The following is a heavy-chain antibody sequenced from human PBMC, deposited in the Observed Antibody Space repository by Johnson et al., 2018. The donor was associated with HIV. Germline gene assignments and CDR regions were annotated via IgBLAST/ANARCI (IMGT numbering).Heavy chain of an antibody. CDR2: IYNDGSET. CDR1: GFAFRTYW. CDR3: AKVDFGGDTCAGYDPFDL. J-gene: IGHJ3*01. V-gene: IGHV3-74*03. Sequence: VQLVESGGGLVQPGGSLRLSCAASGFAFRTYWMVWVRQVPGKRPVWVARIYNDGSETTYADSGSGRFTSSRDNAKYTVDLQMNSLRVEDTAVYYCAKVDFGGDTCAGYDPFDLWGQGTLVTVSS. D-gene: IGHD2-21*01.